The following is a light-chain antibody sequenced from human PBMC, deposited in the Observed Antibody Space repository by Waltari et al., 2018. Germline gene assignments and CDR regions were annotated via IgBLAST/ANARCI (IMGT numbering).Light chain of an antibody. J-gene: IGLJ1*01. CDR1: SGINVGMYR. CDR2: FKSDSER. V-gene: IGLV5-45*01. CDR3: LIWHSDAYV. Sequence: QAVLTQPASLSASPGASVRLTCTLGSGINVGMYRLCWYQTKTGSPPQYLLSFKSDSERKHGSGVPSRFSGSKDASANAGILLISGLQSDDEADYYCLIWHSDAYVFGSGTEVTVL.